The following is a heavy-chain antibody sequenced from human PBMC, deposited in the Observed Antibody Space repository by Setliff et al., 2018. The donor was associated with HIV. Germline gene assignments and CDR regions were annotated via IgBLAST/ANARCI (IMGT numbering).Heavy chain of an antibody. CDR3: ARDPIVFDY. D-gene: IGHD1-26*01. V-gene: IGHV4-38-2*01. CDR2: IYHSGST. J-gene: IGHJ4*02. Sequence: PSETLSLTCAVSGYSINSGYYWGWIRQPPGKGPEWIGSIYHSGSTYYNPSLKSRVTISVDTSKNQFSLELSSLTAADTAVYYCARDPIVFDYWGQGTLVTVPQ. CDR1: GYSINSGYY.